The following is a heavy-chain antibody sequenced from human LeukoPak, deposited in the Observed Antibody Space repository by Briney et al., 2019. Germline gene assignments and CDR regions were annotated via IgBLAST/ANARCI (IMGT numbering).Heavy chain of an antibody. CDR3: ARDPMLRYSSSWYGRVNDAFDI. V-gene: IGHV1-18*01. CDR2: ISAYNGNT. Sequence: GASVKVSCKASGYTFTSYGISWVRQAPGQGLEWMGWISAYNGNTNYAQKLQGRVTMTTDTSTSTAYMELRSLRSDDTAVYYCARDPMLRYSSSWYGRVNDAFDIWGQGTMVTVSS. J-gene: IGHJ3*02. D-gene: IGHD6-13*01. CDR1: GYTFTSYG.